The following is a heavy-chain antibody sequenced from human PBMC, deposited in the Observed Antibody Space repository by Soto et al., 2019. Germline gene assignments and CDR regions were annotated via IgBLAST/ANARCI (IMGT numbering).Heavy chain of an antibody. D-gene: IGHD3-10*01. Sequence: QIQLVQSGAEVKEPGASVQVSCKTSGYTFTSYGISWVRQAPGQGLEWMGWISTYSGNTNYAQKFQGRATMTTDTSTSTAYMEPRSLTSDDTAIYYCARMLGSDYNNWFDPWGQGALVTVSS. CDR2: ISTYSGNT. V-gene: IGHV1-18*01. CDR1: GYTFTSYG. J-gene: IGHJ5*02. CDR3: ARMLGSDYNNWFDP.